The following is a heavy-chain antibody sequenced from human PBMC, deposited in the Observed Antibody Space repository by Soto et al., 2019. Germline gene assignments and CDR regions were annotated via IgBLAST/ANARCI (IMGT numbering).Heavy chain of an antibody. Sequence: QITLKESGPPLVQPTQTLTLTCTFSGFSLSTSGEAVGWIRQPPGKALAWLALIYWNGIERYSPSLKSRLTITKDTSKTQVVLTMTNMDPVDTATYYCAHGDPLDFHFWGQGTLVTVSP. V-gene: IGHV2-5*01. CDR3: AHGDPLDFHF. CDR2: IYWNGIE. J-gene: IGHJ4*02. CDR1: GFSLSTSGEA. D-gene: IGHD3-10*01.